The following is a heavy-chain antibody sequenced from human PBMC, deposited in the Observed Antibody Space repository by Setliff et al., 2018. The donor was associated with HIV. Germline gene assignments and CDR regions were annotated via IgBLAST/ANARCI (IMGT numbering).Heavy chain of an antibody. V-gene: IGHV4-4*09. CDR3: AKDAFPVSNTWYGGIDC. CDR1: GDSISSYF. J-gene: IGHJ4*02. CDR2: RSTTGST. D-gene: IGHD6-13*01. Sequence: PSETLSLTCTVSGDSISSYFWSWIRQSPGKGLEWIGFRSTTGSTNYNPSLRSRVTISVDTSKNQFSLRLTSVTAADTAVYYCAKDAFPVSNTWYGGIDCWGQGTLVTVSS.